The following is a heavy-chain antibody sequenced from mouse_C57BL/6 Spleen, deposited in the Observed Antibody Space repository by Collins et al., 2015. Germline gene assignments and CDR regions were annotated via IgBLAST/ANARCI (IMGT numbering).Heavy chain of an antibody. Sequence: QVQLKESGPDLVAPSRSLSITCTVSGFSLTSYGVHWVRQPPGKGLEWLVVIWSDGSTTYNSALKSRLSISKDNSKSQVFLKMNSLQTDDTAMYYCARHGGITTAWYFDVWGAGTTVTVSS. CDR1: GFSLTSYG. D-gene: IGHD1-2*01. J-gene: IGHJ1*01. V-gene: IGHV2-6-2*01. CDR3: ARHGGITTAWYFDV. CDR2: IWSDGST.